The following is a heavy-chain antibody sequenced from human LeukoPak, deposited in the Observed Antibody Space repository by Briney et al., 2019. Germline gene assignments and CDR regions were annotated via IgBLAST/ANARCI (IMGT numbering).Heavy chain of an antibody. J-gene: IGHJ3*02. CDR3: ARDWLTIFGVVINHDAFDI. CDR1: GFTFSSYW. V-gene: IGHV3-7*01. Sequence: QTGGSLRLSRAASGFTFSSYWMSWVRQAPGKGLEWVANIKQDGSEKYYVDSVKGRFTISRDNAKNSLYLQMNSLRAEDTAVYYCARDWLTIFGVVINHDAFDIWGQGTMVTVSS. D-gene: IGHD3-3*01. CDR2: IKQDGSEK.